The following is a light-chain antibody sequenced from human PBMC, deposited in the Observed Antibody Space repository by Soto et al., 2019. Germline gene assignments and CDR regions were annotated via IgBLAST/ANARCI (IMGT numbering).Light chain of an antibody. CDR3: SSYTTSTTLV. J-gene: IGLJ2*01. CDR2: EVS. CDR1: SGDVGAYNF. V-gene: IGLV2-14*01. Sequence: QSALTQPASVSGSPGQSITISCTGTSGDVGAYNFVSWYQQHPGKAPKLMIYEVSSRPSGVSNRFSGSKSGNTASLTVSRLQAEDEADYYCSSYTTSTTLVFGGGTKLTVL.